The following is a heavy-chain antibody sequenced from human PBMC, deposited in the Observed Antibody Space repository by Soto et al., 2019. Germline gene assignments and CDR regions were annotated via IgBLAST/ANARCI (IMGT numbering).Heavy chain of an antibody. CDR1: GASIYNGGYF. D-gene: IGHD2-2*01. J-gene: IGHJ4*02. V-gene: IGHV4-30-4*01. Sequence: QVQLQESGPGLVRPSQTLSLTCSVSGASIYNGGYFWSWIHQSPGKGLEWIGQIHNSGSPYNNPSLKSRVTISPRTSMHQFSLALTSVTAPDTAMYYCASGPTRQKVDSWGRGILVPVSP. CDR2: IHNSGSP. CDR3: ASGPTRQKVDS.